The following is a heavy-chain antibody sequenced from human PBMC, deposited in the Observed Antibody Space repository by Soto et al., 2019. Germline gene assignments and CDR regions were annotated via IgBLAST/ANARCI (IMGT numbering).Heavy chain of an antibody. CDR3: ARVPGP. CDR1: GGSISSDGYS. Sequence: PSDTLSLTCAVSGGSISSDGYSWSWIRQPPGKGLEWIGYIYHSGSTYYNPSLKSRVTISVDRSKNQFSLKLSSVTAADTAVYYCARVPGPWGQGILVTVSS. V-gene: IGHV4-30-2*01. J-gene: IGHJ5*02. CDR2: IYHSGST.